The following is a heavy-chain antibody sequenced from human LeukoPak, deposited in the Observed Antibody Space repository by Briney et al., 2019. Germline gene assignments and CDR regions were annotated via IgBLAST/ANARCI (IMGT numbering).Heavy chain of an antibody. CDR1: GFTFSSYA. CDR3: AKGGEVTIFGVVIEGYFDY. CDR2: IRYDGSNK. Sequence: GRSLRLSCAASGFTFSSYAMHWVRQAPGKGLEWVAFIRYDGSNKYYADSVKGRFTISRDNSKNTLYLQMNSLRAEDTAVYYCAKGGEVTIFGVVIEGYFDYWGQGTLVTVSS. D-gene: IGHD3-3*01. J-gene: IGHJ4*02. V-gene: IGHV3-30*02.